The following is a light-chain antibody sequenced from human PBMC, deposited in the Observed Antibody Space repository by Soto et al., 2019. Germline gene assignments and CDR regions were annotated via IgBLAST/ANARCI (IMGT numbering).Light chain of an antibody. CDR1: GSNIGAPYD. CDR2: GST. J-gene: IGLJ1*01. Sequence: QSVLTQPPSLSGAPGQRVTISCTGSGSNIGAPYDVHWYQHLPGTAPKLLIYGSTNRPSGVPGRFSGSKSGTSASLAITGLQAEDEADCYCQFYDSSLSGYVFGAGTKLTVL. CDR3: QFYDSSLSGYV. V-gene: IGLV1-40*01.